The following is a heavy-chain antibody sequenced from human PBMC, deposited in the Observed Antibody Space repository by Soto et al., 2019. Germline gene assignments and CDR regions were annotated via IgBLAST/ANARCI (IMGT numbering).Heavy chain of an antibody. J-gene: IGHJ3*02. CDR3: ARRNGPGEPDAFDI. CDR2: ITAKAYGGNN. D-gene: IGHD3-10*01. CDR1: RFTFGDYV. Sequence: GGSLRLSCTTSRFTFGDYVMGWFRQAPGKGLEWVSFITAKAYGGNNHYAASVKGNFTISKDDYKTVDYLQMNSLKTEDTAVYYCARRNGPGEPDAFDIWGQGTMVTVSS. V-gene: IGHV3-49*03.